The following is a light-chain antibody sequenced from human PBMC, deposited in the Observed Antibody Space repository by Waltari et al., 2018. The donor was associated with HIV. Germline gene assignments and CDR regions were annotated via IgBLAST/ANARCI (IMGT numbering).Light chain of an antibody. CDR2: DVK. CDR3: CSYTSGSTHV. Sequence: QSALTQPASLSGSPGQSSTISCSGLRSYIGAFNYVPWYQQYQGKVPKLIIYDVKYRPSGVSNRFSGSKSDSAAFLNISGLQTEDEAVYHCCSYTSGSTHVFGTGTEVTVL. J-gene: IGLJ1*01. CDR1: RSYIGAFNY. V-gene: IGLV2-14*03.